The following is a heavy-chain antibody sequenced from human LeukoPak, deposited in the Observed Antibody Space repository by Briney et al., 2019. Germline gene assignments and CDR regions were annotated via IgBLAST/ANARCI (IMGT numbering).Heavy chain of an antibody. CDR1: GFTFSDYY. CDR3: AKKFIEAAGSWFDP. D-gene: IGHD6-13*01. CDR2: ISGSGDYT. Sequence: GGSLRLSCAASGFTFSDYYMSWVRQAPGKGLEWVSSISGSGDYTYYADSVKGRFSISRDNSKNTLYLKMNSLRAEDTAIYYCAKKFIEAAGSWFDPWGQGTLVTVSS. V-gene: IGHV3-23*01. J-gene: IGHJ5*02.